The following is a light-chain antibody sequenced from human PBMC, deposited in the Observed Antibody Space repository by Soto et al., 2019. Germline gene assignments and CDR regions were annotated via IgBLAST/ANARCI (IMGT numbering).Light chain of an antibody. J-gene: IGKJ4*01. Sequence: DIQMNQSPSTLSASVGDRVTITCRASQSISSWLAWYQQKPGKAPKVLIYDASSLESGVPLRFSGSGSGTEFTLTITSLQPDDFATYYCQQYKNYSPLTFGGRTKVDIK. CDR2: DAS. CDR1: QSISSW. CDR3: QQYKNYSPLT. V-gene: IGKV1-5*01.